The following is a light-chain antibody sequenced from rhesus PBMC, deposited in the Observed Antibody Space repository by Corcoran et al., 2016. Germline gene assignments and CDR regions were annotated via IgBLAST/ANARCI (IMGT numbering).Light chain of an antibody. V-gene: IGKV1-69*01. Sequence: DIQMTQSPSSLSASVGDRVTITCIASQGISNWLAWYQQKPGKAPKLLIYRASNLETGVPSRFSGIGSGTDCTHTISSLQPEDIATYYWQQHDNSPWTFGQGTKVEIK. CDR2: RAS. CDR3: QQHDNSPWT. CDR1: QGISNW. J-gene: IGKJ1*01.